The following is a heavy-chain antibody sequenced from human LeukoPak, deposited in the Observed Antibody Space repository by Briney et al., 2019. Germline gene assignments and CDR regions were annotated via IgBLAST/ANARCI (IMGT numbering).Heavy chain of an antibody. J-gene: IGHJ5*02. D-gene: IGHD3-16*01. V-gene: IGHV3-11*01. CDR1: GFTFSTYW. Sequence: GGSLRLSCAASGFTFSTYWMSWVRQAPGKGLEWVSYISSSGSTKNYEDSVKGRFTISRDNAKNSLYLQMNSLRAEDTAVYYCAKDAGGGERATWGQGTLVTVSS. CDR3: AKDAGGGERAT. CDR2: ISSSGSTK.